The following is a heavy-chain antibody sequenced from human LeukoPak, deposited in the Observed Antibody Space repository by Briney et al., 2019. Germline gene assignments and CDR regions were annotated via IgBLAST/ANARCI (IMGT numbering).Heavy chain of an antibody. D-gene: IGHD3-22*01. Sequence: SSVKVSCKASGGTFSSYAISWVRQAPGQGLEWMGVINPSGGSTTSAQKFQGRVTMTRDTSTSTVYMELRSLRSEDTAVYYCARGPGPADDGGGYCFDYWGQGTLVTVSS. J-gene: IGHJ4*02. CDR2: INPSGGST. CDR1: GGTFSSYA. V-gene: IGHV1-46*01. CDR3: ARGPGPADDGGGYCFDY.